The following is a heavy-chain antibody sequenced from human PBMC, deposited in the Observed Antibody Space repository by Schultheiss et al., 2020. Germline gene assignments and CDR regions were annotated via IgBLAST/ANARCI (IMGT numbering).Heavy chain of an antibody. J-gene: IGHJ4*02. CDR3: ASLVVGGSGSHEIHDY. CDR2: INPSGGST. CDR1: GYTFTSYY. D-gene: IGHD3-10*01. V-gene: IGHV1-46*01. Sequence: ASVKVSCKASGYTFTSYYMHWVRQAPGQGLEWMGIINPSGGSTSYAQKFQGRVTMTRDTSTSTVYMELSSLRSEDTAVYYCASLVVGGSGSHEIHDYWGQGTLVTVSS.